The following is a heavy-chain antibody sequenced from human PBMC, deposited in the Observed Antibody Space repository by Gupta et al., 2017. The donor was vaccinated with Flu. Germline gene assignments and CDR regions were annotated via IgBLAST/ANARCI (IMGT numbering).Heavy chain of an antibody. V-gene: IGHV4-39*02. D-gene: IGHD2-2*01. CDR2: IYYSGST. Sequence: QLQLQESGPGLVKPSETLSLTCTVPGGSISSSSYYWGWIRQPPGKGLEWIGSIYYSGSTYYNPSLKSRVTISVDTAKNQFSLKLRSVTAADTAVYYCAKEGGYCSSTSCDRGYYYYYGMDVWGQGTTVTVSS. CDR1: GGSISSSSYY. CDR3: AKEGGYCSSTSCDRGYYYYYGMDV. J-gene: IGHJ6*02.